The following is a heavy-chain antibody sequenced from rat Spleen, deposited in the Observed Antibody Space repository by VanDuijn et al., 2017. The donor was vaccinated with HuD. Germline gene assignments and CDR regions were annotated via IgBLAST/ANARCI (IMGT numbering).Heavy chain of an antibody. J-gene: IGHJ3*01. V-gene: IGHV5-20*01. CDR1: GFTFSEYY. CDR3: TTYPFAY. D-gene: IGHD3-8*01. CDR2: ISYDGSGT. Sequence: EVQLVESGGGFVQPGRSLKLSCAASGFTFSEYYMAWVRQAPTKGLEWVASISYDGSGTYYRDSVKDRFTISRDYAKSTLYLQMDSLRSEDTATYYCTTYPFAYWGQGTLVTVSS.